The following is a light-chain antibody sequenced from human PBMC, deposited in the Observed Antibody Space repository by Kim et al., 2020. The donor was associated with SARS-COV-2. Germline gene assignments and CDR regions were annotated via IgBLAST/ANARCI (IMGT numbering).Light chain of an antibody. CDR1: QSLSGNH. CDR2: CAF. V-gene: IGKV3-20*01. Sequence: DIVLTQSPGTLSLSPGERATLSCRTSQSLSGNHLAWYQQKPGQSPRLVIRCAFHRATAIPDRFSGSGSGTHFTLTISGLEPEDFAIYYCQQYFSSPTTFGQGAKVDIK. J-gene: IGKJ1*01. CDR3: QQYFSSPTT.